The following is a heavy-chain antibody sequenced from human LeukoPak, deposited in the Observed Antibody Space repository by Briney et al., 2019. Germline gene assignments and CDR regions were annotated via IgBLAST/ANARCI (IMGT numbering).Heavy chain of an antibody. V-gene: IGHV3-53*01. CDR2: IYSGGDT. CDR3: AAKVELRSNGPYFNS. J-gene: IGHJ4*02. CDR1: GFTVSSNY. Sequence: PGGSLRLSCAPSGFTVSSNYMSWLRQAPRKGLEWVSVIYSGGDTFYADSVKGRFTISRDNSKNTLYLQMNSLRAEDTAVYYCAAKVELRSNGPYFNSWGQGTLVTVSS. D-gene: IGHD1-7*01.